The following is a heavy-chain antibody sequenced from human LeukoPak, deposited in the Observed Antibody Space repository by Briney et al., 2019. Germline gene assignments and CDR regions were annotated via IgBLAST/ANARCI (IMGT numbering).Heavy chain of an antibody. D-gene: IGHD5-18*01. V-gene: IGHV3-33*01. J-gene: IGHJ4*02. CDR2: IWYDGSNK. Sequence: PGGSLRLSCAASGFTFSSDGMHWVRQAPGKGLEWVAGIWYDGSNKYYADSVKGRFTISRDNSKNTLYLQMNSLRAEDTAVYYCARDGGYSYGTGGTFDYWGQGTLVTVSS. CDR3: ARDGGYSYGTGGTFDY. CDR1: GFTFSSDG.